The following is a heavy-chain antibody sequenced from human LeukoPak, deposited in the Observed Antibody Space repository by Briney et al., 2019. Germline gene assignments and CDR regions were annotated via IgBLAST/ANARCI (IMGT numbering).Heavy chain of an antibody. V-gene: IGHV4-59*01. Sequence: SETLSLTCTVSGGSISSYYWSWIRQPPGKGLEWIGYIYDSGSTNYNPSLKSRVTISVDTSKNQFSLKLSSVTAADTAVYHCARQWELRRLAFDIWGQGTMVTVSS. CDR1: GGSISSYY. CDR2: IYDSGST. J-gene: IGHJ3*02. CDR3: ARQWELRRLAFDI. D-gene: IGHD1-26*01.